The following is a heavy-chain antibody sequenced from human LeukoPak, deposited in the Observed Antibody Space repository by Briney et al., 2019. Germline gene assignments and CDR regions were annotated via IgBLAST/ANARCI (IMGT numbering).Heavy chain of an antibody. CDR2: INPNSGGT. V-gene: IGHV1-2*02. CDR1: GYTFTGYY. Sequence: ASVKVSCKASGYTFTGYYMHWVRQAPGQGLEWMGWINPNSGGTNYAQKFQGRVTMTRDASISTAYMELSRLRSDDTAVYYCARKWGSSGPIDYWGQGTLVTVSS. D-gene: IGHD3-22*01. J-gene: IGHJ4*02. CDR3: ARKWGSSGPIDY.